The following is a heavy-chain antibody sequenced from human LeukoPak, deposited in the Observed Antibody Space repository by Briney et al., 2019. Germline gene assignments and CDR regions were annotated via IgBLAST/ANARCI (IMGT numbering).Heavy chain of an antibody. D-gene: IGHD2-2*01. V-gene: IGHV1-69*06. Sequence: SVKVSCKASGGTFSRYAISGVRPPPGQGVEGMGGIILIFGTANYARKFQGGVTINADKTTRTADTELSKLISEDSAVYYCARDLFGCRSTSCYGGGGDYYYGMDVWGKGTTVTVSS. CDR3: ARDLFGCRSTSCYGGGGDYYYGMDV. CDR2: IILIFGTA. CDR1: GGTFSRYA. J-gene: IGHJ6*04.